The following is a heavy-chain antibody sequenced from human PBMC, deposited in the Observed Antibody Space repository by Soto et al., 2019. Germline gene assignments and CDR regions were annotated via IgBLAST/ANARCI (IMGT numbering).Heavy chain of an antibody. V-gene: IGHV3-11*01. CDR1: GFTFSDYY. CDR3: AREVRRYFDH. J-gene: IGHJ4*02. Sequence: QVQLVESGGGLVKPGGSLRLSCAASGFTFSDYYMSWFRQAPGKGLEWISYITSSGRTIYYSDSVKGRFTISRDNAKNSLYLQMNSLRAEDTAVYFCAREVRRYFDHWGQGPLVTVSS. CDR2: ITSSGRTI.